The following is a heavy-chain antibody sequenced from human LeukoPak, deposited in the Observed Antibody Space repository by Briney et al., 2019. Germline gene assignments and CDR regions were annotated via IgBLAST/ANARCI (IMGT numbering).Heavy chain of an antibody. CDR2: IYHTGTT. D-gene: IGHD3-22*01. V-gene: IGHV4-31*03. Sequence: KSSETLSLTCSVSGVSIRNGGFYWSWIRQSPGKGLEWIGYIYHTGTTYYNPSLKSRVTISVDTSKNQFSLKVWSVTASDAAVYYCSTSADSAGYLTSFDPWGQGTLVTVSS. CDR3: STSADSAGYLTSFDP. J-gene: IGHJ5*02. CDR1: GVSIRNGGFY.